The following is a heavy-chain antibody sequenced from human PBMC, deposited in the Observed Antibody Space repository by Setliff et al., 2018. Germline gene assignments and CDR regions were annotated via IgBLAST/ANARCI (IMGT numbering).Heavy chain of an antibody. CDR2: IKQDGSEK. CDR3: ARDYHGSGRTHTMDV. D-gene: IGHD3-10*01. J-gene: IGHJ6*02. V-gene: IGHV3-7*01. CDR1: GFTFSSYW. Sequence: GGSLRLSCAASGFTFSSYWMSWVRQAPGKGLEWVANIKQDGSEKYYVDSVKGQFTISRDNAKNSLYLQMNSLRAEDTAVYYCARDYHGSGRTHTMDVWGQGTTVTVSS.